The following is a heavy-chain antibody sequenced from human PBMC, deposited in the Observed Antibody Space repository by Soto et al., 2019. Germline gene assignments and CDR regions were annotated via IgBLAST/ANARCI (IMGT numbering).Heavy chain of an antibody. V-gene: IGHV4-39*01. Sequence: PSETLSLTCTVSGGSISSSSYYWGWIRQPPGKGLEWIGSIYYSGSTYYNPSLKSRVTISVDTSKNQFSLKLSSVTAADTAVYYCAIAARPHYYYYYGMDVWGQGTTVS. CDR2: IYYSGST. D-gene: IGHD6-6*01. CDR1: GGSISSSSYY. CDR3: AIAARPHYYYYYGMDV. J-gene: IGHJ6*02.